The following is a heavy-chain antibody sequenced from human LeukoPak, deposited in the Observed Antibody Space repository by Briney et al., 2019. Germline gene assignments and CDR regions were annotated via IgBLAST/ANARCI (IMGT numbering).Heavy chain of an antibody. J-gene: IGHJ4*02. CDR3: ARGRYYDSSPTY. CDR1: GGSFSGYY. CDR2: INHNGST. V-gene: IGHV4-34*01. D-gene: IGHD3-22*01. Sequence: SETLSLTCAVYGGSFSGYYWSWIRQPPGKGLEWIGEINHNGSTNYNPSLKSRVTISVDTSKNQFSLKLSSVTAADTAVYYCARGRYYDSSPTYWGQGTLVTVSS.